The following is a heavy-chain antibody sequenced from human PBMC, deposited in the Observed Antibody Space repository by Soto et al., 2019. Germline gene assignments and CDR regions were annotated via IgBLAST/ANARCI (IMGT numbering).Heavy chain of an antibody. CDR2: IYDNGGA. CDR1: GDSISSGGYY. V-gene: IGHV4-31*03. J-gene: IGHJ4*02. Sequence: QVQLQESGPGLVKPSQTLSLTCTVSGDSISSGGYYWSRIRQHPRKGLEWIGYIYDNGGAYYSPSLRGRVVISLDRSENQFSLRLSSVTAADTAVYYCARVKGGTTRRAFDSWGQGTLVTVSS. D-gene: IGHD1-7*01. CDR3: ARVKGGTTRRAFDS.